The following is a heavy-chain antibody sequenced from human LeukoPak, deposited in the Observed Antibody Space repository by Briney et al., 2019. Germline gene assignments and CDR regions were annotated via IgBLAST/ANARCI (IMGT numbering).Heavy chain of an antibody. Sequence: ASVEVSCKASGYTFASYDINWVRQATGQGLEWMGWMNPNSGNTGYAQKFQGRVTMTRNTSISTAYMELSSLRSEDTAVYYCARGRQQWLAYAFDIWGQGTMVTVSS. CDR3: ARGRQQWLAYAFDI. V-gene: IGHV1-8*01. CDR2: MNPNSGNT. CDR1: GYTFASYD. J-gene: IGHJ3*02. D-gene: IGHD6-19*01.